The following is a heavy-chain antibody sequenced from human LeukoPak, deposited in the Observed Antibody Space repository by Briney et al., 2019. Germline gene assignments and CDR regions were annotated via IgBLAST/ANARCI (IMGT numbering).Heavy chain of an antibody. CDR3: ARATAGTTLFEGIDY. V-gene: IGHV4-59*08. D-gene: IGHD1-1*01. CDR1: GGSISGSY. J-gene: IGHJ4*02. CDR2: IHYSGST. Sequence: PSETLSLTCTVSGGSISGSYWSWIRQPPGEGLEWIGYIHYSGSTNYNPSLKSRVTISVDTSKNQFSLKLSSVTAADTAVYYCARATAGTTLFEGIDYWGQGTLVTVSS.